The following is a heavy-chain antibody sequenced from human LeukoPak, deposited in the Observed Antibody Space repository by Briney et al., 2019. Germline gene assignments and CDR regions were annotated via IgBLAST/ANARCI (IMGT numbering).Heavy chain of an antibody. V-gene: IGHV3-48*03. Sequence: GGSLRLSCAASGFTFSSYEMSWVRQAPGKGLEWVSYISSSGSTIYYADSVKGRFTISRDNAKNSLYLQMNSLRAEDTAVYYCASAYTYVRLGDHWGQGTLVTVSS. D-gene: IGHD3-16*01. CDR1: GFTFSSYE. J-gene: IGHJ4*02. CDR2: ISSSGSTI. CDR3: ASAYTYVRLGDH.